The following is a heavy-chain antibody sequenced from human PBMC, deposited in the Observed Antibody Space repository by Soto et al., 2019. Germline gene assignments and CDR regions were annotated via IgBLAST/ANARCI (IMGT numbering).Heavy chain of an antibody. V-gene: IGHV4-31*03. CDR3: ARGSLHSSGYPDAFDI. J-gene: IGHJ3*02. CDR1: GGSISSGGYY. D-gene: IGHD3-22*01. Sequence: QVQLQESGPGLVKPSQTLSLTCTVSGGSISSGGYYWSWIRQHPGKGLEWIGYIYYSGSTYYNPSLKSRVTISVDTSKNQFSLKLSSVTAADTAVYYCARGSLHSSGYPDAFDIWGQGTMVTVSS. CDR2: IYYSGST.